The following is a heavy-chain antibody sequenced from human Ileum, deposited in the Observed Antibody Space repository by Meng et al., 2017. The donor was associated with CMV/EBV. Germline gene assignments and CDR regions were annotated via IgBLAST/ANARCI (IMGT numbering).Heavy chain of an antibody. CDR2: TYYRSKWYN. V-gene: IGHV6-1*01. J-gene: IGHJ4*02. CDR1: GDSVSSKSVT. D-gene: IGHD2-2*01. Sequence: QVQLEQPGPGLVKPSQTLSLTCAISGDSVSSKSVTWNWIRQSPSRGLEWLGRTYYRSKWYNDYAVSVKSRITINPDTSRNHFFLQLSSVSPEDTAVYYCARNIFEDQMLPFDYWGQGTLVTVSS. CDR3: ARNIFEDQMLPFDY.